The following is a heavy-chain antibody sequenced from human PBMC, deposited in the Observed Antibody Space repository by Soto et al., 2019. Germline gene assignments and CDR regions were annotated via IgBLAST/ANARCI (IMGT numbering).Heavy chain of an antibody. D-gene: IGHD6-13*01. Sequence: PSETLSLTCTVSGGSITSYYRMWIRQPPGKGLEWIGYIYYSGSTNYNPSLKSRVTISVDTSKNQFSLKLSSVTAADTAVYYCARVSAAGKLIGYYYGMDVWGQGTTVTVSS. CDR1: GGSITSYY. CDR3: ARVSAAGKLIGYYYGMDV. V-gene: IGHV4-59*12. J-gene: IGHJ6*02. CDR2: IYYSGST.